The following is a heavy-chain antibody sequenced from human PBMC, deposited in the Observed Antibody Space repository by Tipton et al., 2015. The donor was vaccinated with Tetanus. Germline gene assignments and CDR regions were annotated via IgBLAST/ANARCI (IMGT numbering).Heavy chain of an antibody. CDR3: TRDGVGASVDGMAV. V-gene: IGHV3-49*03. CDR1: GFTFGDYA. J-gene: IGHJ6*04. Sequence: RSLRLSCTASGFTFGDYAMSWFRQAPGKGLEWVSFIRSKAYGGTTEYAASVKGRFTISRDDSKSIAYLQMNSLKTEDTAVYYCTRDGVGASVDGMAVWGKGPPVPVSS. CDR2: IRSKAYGGTT. D-gene: IGHD1-26*01.